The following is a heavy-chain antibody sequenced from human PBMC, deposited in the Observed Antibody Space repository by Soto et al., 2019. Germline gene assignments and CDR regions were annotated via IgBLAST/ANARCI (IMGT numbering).Heavy chain of an antibody. D-gene: IGHD3-16*01. V-gene: IGHV3-72*01. CDR3: ARDTGGSYDY. CDR1: GFTFSDYY. J-gene: IGHJ4*02. Sequence: EVQLVETGGGLVQPGGSLRLSYAASGFTFSDYYMDWVRQVPGKGLEWVGRTRNKANSYTTEYAASVRGRFSISRDDSKDSMYLQMYSLKTEDTAVYYCARDTGGSYDYWGQGALVTVSS. CDR2: TRNKANSYTT.